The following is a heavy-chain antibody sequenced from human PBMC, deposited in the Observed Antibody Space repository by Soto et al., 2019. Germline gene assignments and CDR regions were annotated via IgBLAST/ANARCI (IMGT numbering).Heavy chain of an antibody. V-gene: IGHV1-18*01. J-gene: IGHJ5*02. CDR1: GHISGHYG. Sequence: QVQLVQSAPELTKPGASVKVSCRVSGHISGHYGISWVRLRAGQGLEWMGWISAHRGHTNYAHKFRGRVTMTTDPSTATVSTELTNLLSDDTAVYFCARDGDQWDQRFCDTWGQGTLVTVSS. CDR3: ARDGDQWDQRFCDT. CDR2: ISAHRGHT. D-gene: IGHD1-26*01.